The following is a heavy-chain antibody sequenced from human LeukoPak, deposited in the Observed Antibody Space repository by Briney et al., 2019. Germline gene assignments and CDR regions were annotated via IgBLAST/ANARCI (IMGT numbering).Heavy chain of an antibody. J-gene: IGHJ4*02. V-gene: IGHV3-7*01. CDR1: GFTFSSYW. Sequence: GGSLRLSCAASGFTFSSYWMSWVRQAPGKGLEWVANIKQDGSEKYYVDSVKGRFTISRDNAKNSLYLQMNSLRAEDTAVYYCASYCSTTSCYAVDYWGQGTLVTVSS. D-gene: IGHD2-2*01. CDR2: IKQDGSEK. CDR3: ASYCSTTSCYAVDY.